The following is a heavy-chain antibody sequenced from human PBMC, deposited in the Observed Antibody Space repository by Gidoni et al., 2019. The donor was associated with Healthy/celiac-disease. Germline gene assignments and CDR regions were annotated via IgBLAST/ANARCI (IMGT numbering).Heavy chain of an antibody. D-gene: IGHD6-13*01. J-gene: IGHJ2*01. CDR3: ARRSGYSSRKTNYWYFDL. CDR2: IYYSGST. CDR1: GGSISSSSYY. Sequence: QLQLQESGPGLVKPSETLSLTCTVSGGSISSSSYYWGWIRQPPGKGLEWIGSIYYSGSTYYNPSLKSRVTISVDTSKNQFSLKLSSVTAADTAVYYCARRSGYSSRKTNYWYFDLWGRGTLVTVSS. V-gene: IGHV4-39*01.